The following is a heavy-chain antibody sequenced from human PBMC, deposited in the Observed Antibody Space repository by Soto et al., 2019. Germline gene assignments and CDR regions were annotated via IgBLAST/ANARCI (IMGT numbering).Heavy chain of an antibody. CDR1: GGSFSGYY. CDR2: INHSGST. J-gene: IGHJ5*02. V-gene: IGHV4-34*01. CDR3: ARAIAARAYNWFDP. Sequence: QVQLQQWGAGLLKPSETLSLTCAVYGGSFSGYYWSWIRQPPGKGLEWIGEINHSGSTNYNPSLKRRVTIAVDTSKNQFSLKLSSVTAADTAVYYCARAIAARAYNWFDPWGQGTLVTVSS. D-gene: IGHD6-6*01.